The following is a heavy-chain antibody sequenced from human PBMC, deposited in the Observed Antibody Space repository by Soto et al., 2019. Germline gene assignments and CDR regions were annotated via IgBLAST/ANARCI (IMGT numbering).Heavy chain of an antibody. Sequence: QVQLVEAGGGGVQPGRSLRLSCAASGFTFSSYAMHWVRQAPGKGLEWVAVISYDGSNKYYADSVKGRFTISRDNSKDTLYLQMNSLRAEDTAVYYCARDSTIIVGATSYFDYWGQGTLVTVSS. CDR2: ISYDGSNK. V-gene: IGHV3-30-3*01. CDR1: GFTFSSYA. D-gene: IGHD1-26*01. CDR3: ARDSTIIVGATSYFDY. J-gene: IGHJ4*02.